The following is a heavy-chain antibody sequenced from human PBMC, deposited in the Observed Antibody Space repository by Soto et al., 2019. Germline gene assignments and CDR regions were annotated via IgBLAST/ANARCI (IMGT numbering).Heavy chain of an antibody. CDR3: ARDRGIAAAEPFDY. CDR1: GGTFSSYT. J-gene: IGHJ4*02. D-gene: IGHD6-13*01. CDR2: IIPILGIA. V-gene: IGHV1-69*08. Sequence: QVQLVQSGAEVKKPGSSVKVSCKASGGTFSSYTISWVRQAPGQGLEWMGRIIPILGIANYAQKFQGRVTITADKSTSTAYMELSRLGSEDTAVYYCARDRGIAAAEPFDYWGQGTLVTVSS.